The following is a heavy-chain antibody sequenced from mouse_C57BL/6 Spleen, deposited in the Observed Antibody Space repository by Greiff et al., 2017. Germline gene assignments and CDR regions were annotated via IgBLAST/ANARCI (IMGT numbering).Heavy chain of an antibody. V-gene: IGHV1-69*01. J-gene: IGHJ4*01. CDR2: IDPSDSYT. Sequence: QVQLKQPGAELVMPGASVKLSCKASGYTFTSYWMHWVKQRPGQGLEWIGEIDPSDSYTNYNQKFKGKSTLTVDKSSSTAYMQRSSLTSDDSAVYYCARHGGLPPYYAMDYWGQGTAVTVSS. CDR3: ARHGGLPPYYAMDY. D-gene: IGHD2-2*01. CDR1: GYTFTSYW.